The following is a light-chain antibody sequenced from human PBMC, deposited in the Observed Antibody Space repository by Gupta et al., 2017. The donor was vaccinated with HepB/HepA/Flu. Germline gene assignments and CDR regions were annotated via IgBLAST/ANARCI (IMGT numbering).Light chain of an antibody. CDR1: QSVSSY. CDR2: DAS. CDR3: QQRSNWLT. J-gene: IGKJ4*01. Sequence: EIVLTQSPATLSLSPGERVTLSCRASQSVSSYLAWYKQKPGQAPRLLIYDASNRATGIPARFSGSGSGTDFTLTISSLEPEDFAVYYCQQRSNWLTFGGGTKVEIK. V-gene: IGKV3-11*01.